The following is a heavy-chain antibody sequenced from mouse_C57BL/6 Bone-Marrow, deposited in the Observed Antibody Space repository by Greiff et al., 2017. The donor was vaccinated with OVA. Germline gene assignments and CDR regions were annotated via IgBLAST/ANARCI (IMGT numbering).Heavy chain of an antibody. J-gene: IGHJ4*01. Sequence: EVQGVESGGGLVQPGGSLKLSCAASGFTFSDFYMYWIRQTPEKRLEWVAYISNGGGSTYYPDTVKGRFTISRDNAKNTLYLQMSRLKSEDTAMYYCARLDAMDYWGQGTSVTGSS. V-gene: IGHV5-12*01. CDR2: ISNGGGST. CDR3: ARLDAMDY. CDR1: GFTFSDFY.